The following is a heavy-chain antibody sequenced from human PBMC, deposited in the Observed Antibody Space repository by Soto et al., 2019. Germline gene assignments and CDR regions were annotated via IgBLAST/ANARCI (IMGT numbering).Heavy chain of an antibody. D-gene: IGHD5-12*01. CDR3: ERGRGYSGDDLQEDCFDV. J-gene: IGHJ3*01. CDR1: GYTFSSFY. Sequence: QVQLMQSGTEVKEPGASVNLSCKASGYTFSSFYIHWVRQAPGQGLEWVGIMNPSGDRTNYAQNCHGRVTMTRDTATSTVYMELSSLRSEDTAGYYCERGRGYSGDDLQEDCFDVWGQGTMVTVS. CDR2: MNPSGDRT. V-gene: IGHV1-46*01.